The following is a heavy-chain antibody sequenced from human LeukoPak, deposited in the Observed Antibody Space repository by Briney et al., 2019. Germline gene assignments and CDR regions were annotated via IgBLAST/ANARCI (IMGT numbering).Heavy chain of an antibody. CDR2: ISGSGSST. CDR3: AKDRSNNWYEADY. J-gene: IGHJ4*02. V-gene: IGHV3-23*01. CDR1: GFTFSSYA. D-gene: IGHD6-13*01. Sequence: GGSLRLSCAASGFTFSSYAMSWVRQAPGKGLEWVSAISGSGSSTYYADSVKGRFTISRDISKNTLYLQMNSLRAEDTAVYYCAKDRSNNWYEADYWGQGTLVTVSS.